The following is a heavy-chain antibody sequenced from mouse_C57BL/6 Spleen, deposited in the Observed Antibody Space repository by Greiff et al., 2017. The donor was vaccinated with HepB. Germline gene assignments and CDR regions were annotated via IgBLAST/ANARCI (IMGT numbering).Heavy chain of an antibody. CDR2: IDPEDGET. J-gene: IGHJ2*01. CDR3: ASEGYDGYYVDLDY. Sequence: VQLQQPGAELVKPGASVKLSCTASGFNIKDYYMHWVKQRTEQGLEWIGRIDPEDGETKYAPKFQGKVTITADTSSNTADLQLSSLTSEETAVYYWASEGYDGYYVDLDYWSKGTALTVSS. CDR1: GFNIKDYY. D-gene: IGHD2-3*01. V-gene: IGHV14-2*01.